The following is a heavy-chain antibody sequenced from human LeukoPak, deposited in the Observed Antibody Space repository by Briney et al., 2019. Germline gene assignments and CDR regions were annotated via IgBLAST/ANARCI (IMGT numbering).Heavy chain of an antibody. D-gene: IGHD5-12*01. CDR3: ARALRGYSGYGIDY. V-gene: IGHV3-74*01. J-gene: IGHJ4*02. CDR1: GFTFSSYW. CDR2: INFDGSTT. Sequence: GGSLRLSCAASGFTFSSYWMHWVRQAPGKGLVWVSRINFDGSTTNYADSVKGRFTISRDNSKNTLYLQMNSLRAEDTAVYYCARALRGYSGYGIDYWGQGTLVTVSS.